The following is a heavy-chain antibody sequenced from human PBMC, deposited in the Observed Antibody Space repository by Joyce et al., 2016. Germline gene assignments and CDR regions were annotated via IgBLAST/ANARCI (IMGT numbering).Heavy chain of an antibody. CDR3: VRGYSGYINAFDI. CDR1: GLTFSSHW. Sequence: EVLLVESGGGLLQPGGSLRLSCAASGLTFSSHWMHWVRQVPGKGLVWVSRINSDGSNTKYADSVKGRFTISRDNAKNTLYLQMNSLRAEDTAVYYCVRGYSGYINAFDIWGQGTMVTVSS. D-gene: IGHD5-12*01. CDR2: INSDGSNT. V-gene: IGHV3-74*01. J-gene: IGHJ3*02.